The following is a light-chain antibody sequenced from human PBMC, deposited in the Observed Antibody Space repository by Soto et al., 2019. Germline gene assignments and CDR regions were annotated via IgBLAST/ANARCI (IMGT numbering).Light chain of an antibody. CDR3: QQYNKWPRT. V-gene: IGKV3-15*01. CDR1: KSGSSSY. Sequence: EIVLTQSPGTLSLSPGERATLSCVAGKSGSSSYLAWYQQKPGKAPRLLIYGASTRATGIPARFSGSGSGTEFTLTISNLQSEDFAVYYCQQYNKWPRTFGQGTKVDI. CDR2: GAS. J-gene: IGKJ1*01.